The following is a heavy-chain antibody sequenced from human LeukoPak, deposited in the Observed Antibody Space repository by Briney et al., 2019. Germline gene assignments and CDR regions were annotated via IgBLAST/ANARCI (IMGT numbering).Heavy chain of an antibody. Sequence: GESLTLSCEVSGFTVSTSPMNWVRQAPGKGLEWVSHIGLTSSDIYYADSVRGRFSVSRDNAGDSLFLRMTALRAEDTAVYYCAKSLTALDYWGQGNLVTVSS. V-gene: IGHV3-21*05. D-gene: IGHD1-20*01. J-gene: IGHJ4*02. CDR2: IGLTSSDI. CDR3: AKSLTALDY. CDR1: GFTVSTSP.